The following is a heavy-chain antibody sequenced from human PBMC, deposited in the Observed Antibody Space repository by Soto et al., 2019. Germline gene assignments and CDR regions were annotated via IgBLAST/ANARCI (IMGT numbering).Heavy chain of an antibody. Sequence: EVQLVETGGGLIQPGGSLRLSCAASGFTVSSNYMSWVRQAPGKGLEWVSVIYSGGSTYYADSVKGRFTISRDNSKNTLYLQMNSLRAEDTAVYYCARDGSGSSGWYDYWCQGTLVTVSS. V-gene: IGHV3-53*02. J-gene: IGHJ4*02. CDR3: ARDGSGSSGWYDY. CDR2: IYSGGST. CDR1: GFTVSSNY. D-gene: IGHD6-19*01.